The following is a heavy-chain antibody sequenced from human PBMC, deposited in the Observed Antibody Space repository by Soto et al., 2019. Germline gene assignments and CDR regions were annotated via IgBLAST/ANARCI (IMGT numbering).Heavy chain of an antibody. Sequence: QVQLVESGGGVVQPGRSLRLSCAASGFTFSNYGMHWVRQAPGKGLEWVAFLSYDGINKYYAHSVEGRFTISRDTSRNTLYLQMNSLRVEDTAVYYCAKRLKAEQQPGRPWFDPRGQGTLVTVSS. J-gene: IGHJ5*02. CDR3: AKRLKAEQQPGRPWFDP. CDR1: GFTFSNYG. V-gene: IGHV3-30*18. CDR2: LSYDGINK. D-gene: IGHD1-1*01.